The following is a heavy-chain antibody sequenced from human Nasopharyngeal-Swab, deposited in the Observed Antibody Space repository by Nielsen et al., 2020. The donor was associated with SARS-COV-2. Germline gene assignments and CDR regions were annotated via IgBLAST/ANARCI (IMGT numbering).Heavy chain of an antibody. CDR3: ARDRADSSLYYMDV. CDR1: GFTFSSYW. CDR2: IKQDGSEK. D-gene: IGHD3-22*01. Sequence: GESLKISCAASGFTFSSYWMSWVRQAPGKGLEWVANIKQDGSEKYYVDSVKGRFTISRDNAKKSLYLQMNSLRAEDTAVYYCARDRADSSLYYMDVWGQGTTVTVSS. V-gene: IGHV3-7*03. J-gene: IGHJ6*03.